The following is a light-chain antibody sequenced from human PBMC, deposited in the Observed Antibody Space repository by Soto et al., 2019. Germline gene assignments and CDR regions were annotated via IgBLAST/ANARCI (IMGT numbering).Light chain of an antibody. CDR3: QQYGTSAIT. Sequence: EIVMTQSPATLSVSPGERATLSCRASQRVSSNLAWYQQKPGQAPRLLIYGASTRATGIPARFSGSGSGTEFTLTISSLQSEDSAVYYCQQYGTSAITFGQGTRLEIK. CDR2: GAS. CDR1: QRVSSN. J-gene: IGKJ5*01. V-gene: IGKV3-15*01.